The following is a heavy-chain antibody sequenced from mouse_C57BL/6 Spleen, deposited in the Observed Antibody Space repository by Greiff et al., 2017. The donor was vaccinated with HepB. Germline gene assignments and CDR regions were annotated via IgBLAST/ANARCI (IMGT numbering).Heavy chain of an antibody. CDR2: ISDGGSYT. CDR1: GFTFSSYA. Sequence: EVKLMESGGGLVKPGGSLKLSCAASGFTFSSYAMSWVRQTPEKRLEWVATISDGGSYTYYPDNVKGRFTISRDNAKNNPYLQMSHLKSEDTAMYYCARDLATMVTTDAMDYWGQGTSVTVSS. D-gene: IGHD2-2*01. V-gene: IGHV5-4*01. CDR3: ARDLATMVTTDAMDY. J-gene: IGHJ4*01.